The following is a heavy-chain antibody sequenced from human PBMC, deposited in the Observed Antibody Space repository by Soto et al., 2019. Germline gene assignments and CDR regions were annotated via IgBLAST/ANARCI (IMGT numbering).Heavy chain of an antibody. CDR2: ISAGGGSP. J-gene: IGHJ5*02. CDR3: VKHAEYQLVLWFDP. V-gene: IGHV3-23*01. Sequence: EVQLLESGGGLVQPGGTLRLSCAASGYSFSTYAMSWVRQAPGKGLEWVSGISAGGGSPFIADSVKGRFIISRDNAKDTLYLQMNSLTGEDTAIYYCVKHAEYQLVLWFDPWGQGTLVTVSS. D-gene: IGHD6-6*01. CDR1: GYSFSTYA.